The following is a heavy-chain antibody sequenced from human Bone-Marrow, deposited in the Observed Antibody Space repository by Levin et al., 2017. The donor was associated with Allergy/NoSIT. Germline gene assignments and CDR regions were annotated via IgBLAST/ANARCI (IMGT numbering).Heavy chain of an antibody. CDR1: GGSFTGYF. D-gene: IGHD3-10*01. J-gene: IGHJ4*02. CDR2: INHSGST. V-gene: IGHV4-34*01. Sequence: SETLSLTCAVDGGSFTGYFWTWIRQPPGKGLEWIGEINHSGSTKYNPSLTSRVTISVDTSKKEFSLHLSSVTAADTAVFYCARGGRWSFSYYFDYWGRGTRVTVSS. CDR3: ARGGRWSFSYYFDY.